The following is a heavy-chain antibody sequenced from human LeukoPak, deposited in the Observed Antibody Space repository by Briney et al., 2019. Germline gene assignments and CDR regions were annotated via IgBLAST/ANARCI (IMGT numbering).Heavy chain of an antibody. CDR2: ISGSGGSA. V-gene: IGHV3-23*01. CDR3: AKDLAFRGYYFDY. CDR1: GFTFSSYA. D-gene: IGHD5-12*01. J-gene: IGHJ4*02. Sequence: GGSLRLSCAASGFTFSSYAMSWVRQAPGKGLEWVSAISGSGGSAYYADSVKGRFTISRDNSKNTLYLQMNSLRAEDTAVYYCAKDLAFRGYYFDYWGQGTLVTVSS.